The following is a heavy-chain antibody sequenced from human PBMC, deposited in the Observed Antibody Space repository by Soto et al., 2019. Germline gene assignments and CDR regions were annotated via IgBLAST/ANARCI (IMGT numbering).Heavy chain of an antibody. J-gene: IGHJ3*02. Sequence: GASVKVSCKASGGTFSSYAISWVRQAPGQGLEWTGGIIPIFGTANYAQKFQGRVTITADESTSTAYMELSSLRSEDTAVYYCARGDYHDSSGPFSDAFDIWGQGTMVTVSS. V-gene: IGHV1-69*13. D-gene: IGHD3-22*01. CDR2: IIPIFGTA. CDR3: ARGDYHDSSGPFSDAFDI. CDR1: GGTFSSYA.